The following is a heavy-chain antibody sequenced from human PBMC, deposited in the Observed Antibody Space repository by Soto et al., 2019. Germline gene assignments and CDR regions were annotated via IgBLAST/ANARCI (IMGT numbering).Heavy chain of an antibody. Sequence: QDHLAQSGAAEKNPESSVTVSCKASGGTFNSYGISWVRQAPGQGLDWMGVIIPLYGTVNYAQKFQGRVSITADNSTNTAYTDLSSLRADDTAGYYCARVRVIRGVIPSHFGLWGQGTLVTVSS. CDR2: IIPLYGTV. CDR1: GGTFNSYG. CDR3: ARVRVIRGVIPSHFGL. J-gene: IGHJ4*02. V-gene: IGHV1-69*14. D-gene: IGHD3-10*01.